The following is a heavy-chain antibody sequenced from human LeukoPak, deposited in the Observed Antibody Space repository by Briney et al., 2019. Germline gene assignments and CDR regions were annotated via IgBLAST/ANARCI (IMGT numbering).Heavy chain of an antibody. Sequence: PGGSLRLSCAASGFTFSSYSMNWVRQAPVNWLEWFSFISSSGGYIYYADSVKGRFTISRDNAKNSLYLQMNSLRAEGTAVYYCARDQRNSGYSYGLGPYGMDVWGQGTTVTVSS. J-gene: IGHJ6*02. D-gene: IGHD5-18*01. CDR1: GFTFSSYS. CDR3: ARDQRNSGYSYGLGPYGMDV. CDR2: ISSSGGYI. V-gene: IGHV3-21*01.